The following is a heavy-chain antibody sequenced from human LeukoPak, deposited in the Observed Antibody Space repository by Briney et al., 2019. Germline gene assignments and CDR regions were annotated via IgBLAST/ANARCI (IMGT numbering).Heavy chain of an antibody. CDR1: GGTFSSYA. Sequence: SVKVSCKASGGTFSSYAISWVRQAPGQGLEWMGGIIPIFGTANYAQKFQGRVTITTDESTSTAYMELSSLRSEDTAVYYCARGGDSRAYFYYFDYRGQGTLVTVSS. CDR2: IIPIFGTA. J-gene: IGHJ4*02. CDR3: ARGGDSRAYFYYFDY. V-gene: IGHV1-69*05. D-gene: IGHD3-22*01.